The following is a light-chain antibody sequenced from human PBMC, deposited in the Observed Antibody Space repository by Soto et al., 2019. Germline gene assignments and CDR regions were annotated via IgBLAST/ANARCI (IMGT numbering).Light chain of an antibody. J-gene: IGKJ4*01. CDR3: QQLNSYPLP. CDR1: QGISSY. Sequence: IQFTQSPSSLSASVGYRVTITCRASQGISSYLAWYQQKPGKAPKLLIYAASTLQSGVPSRFSGSGSGTDLTLTISSLQPEDFATYYCQQLNSYPLPFGGGTKV. CDR2: AAS. V-gene: IGKV1-9*01.